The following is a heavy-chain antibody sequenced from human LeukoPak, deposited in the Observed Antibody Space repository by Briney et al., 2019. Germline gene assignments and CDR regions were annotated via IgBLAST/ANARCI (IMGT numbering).Heavy chain of an antibody. CDR3: ARDITMIVVVEGDY. V-gene: IGHV3-21*01. Sequence: GGSLRLSCAASGFTFSSYSMNWVRQAPGKGLEWVSSISSSSSYIYYADSVKGRFTISRDNAKNSLYLQMNSLRAEDTAVYYCARDITMIVVVEGDYWGQGTLVTVSS. CDR1: GFTFSSYS. J-gene: IGHJ4*02. CDR2: ISSSSSYI. D-gene: IGHD3-22*01.